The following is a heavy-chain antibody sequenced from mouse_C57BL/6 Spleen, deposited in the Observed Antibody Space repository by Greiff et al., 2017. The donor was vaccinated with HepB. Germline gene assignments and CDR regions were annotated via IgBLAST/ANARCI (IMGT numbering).Heavy chain of an antibody. J-gene: IGHJ4*01. V-gene: IGHV5-9-1*02. D-gene: IGHD2-3*01. CDR2: ISSGGDYI. CDR1: GFTFSSYA. CDR3: TRDGVYPYYAMDY. Sequence: EVQGVESGEGLVKPGGSLKLSCAASGFTFSSYAMSWVRQTPEKRLEWVAYISSGGDYIYYADTVKGRFTISRDNARNTLYLQMSSLKSEDTAMYYCTRDGVYPYYAMDYWGQGTSVTVSS.